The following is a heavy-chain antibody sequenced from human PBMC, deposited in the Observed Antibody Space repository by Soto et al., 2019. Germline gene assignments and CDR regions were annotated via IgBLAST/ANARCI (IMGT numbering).Heavy chain of an antibody. CDR3: AREGLVDTARVDY. V-gene: IGHV1-69*13. CDR2: IIPIFGTA. D-gene: IGHD5-18*01. CDR1: GGAFSSYA. Sequence: SVNVSCKAAGGAFSSYAISLGRQAPGQGLEWMGGIIPIFGTANYAQKFQGRVTITADESTSTAYMELSSLRSEDTAVYYCAREGLVDTARVDYWGQGTLVTVSS. J-gene: IGHJ4*02.